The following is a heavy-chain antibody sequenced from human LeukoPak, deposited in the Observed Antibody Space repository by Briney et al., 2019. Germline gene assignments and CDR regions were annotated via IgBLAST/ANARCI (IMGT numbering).Heavy chain of an antibody. CDR1: GGSISSYY. CDR3: ARARGPSGYYSYFDY. Sequence: PSETLSLTCTVSGGSISSYYWSWIRQPPGKGLEWIGYIYYSGSTNYNPSLKSRVTISVDTSKNQFSLKLSPVTAADTAVYYCARARGPSGYYSYFDYRGQGTLVTVSS. V-gene: IGHV4-59*01. D-gene: IGHD3-22*01. CDR2: IYYSGST. J-gene: IGHJ4*02.